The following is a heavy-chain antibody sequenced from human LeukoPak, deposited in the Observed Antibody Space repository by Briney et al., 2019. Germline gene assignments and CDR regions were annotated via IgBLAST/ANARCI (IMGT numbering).Heavy chain of an antibody. Sequence: GGSLRLSCVASGFTFSSYGMSWVRQAPGKGLEWVSAISGSTGRTYYADSVKGRFTISRDNSKNTLYLQMNNLRAEDTAVYYCAPRVVGSAPFDYWGQGTLVTVSS. CDR3: APRVVGSAPFDY. J-gene: IGHJ4*02. V-gene: IGHV3-23*01. CDR1: GFTFSSYG. D-gene: IGHD2-15*01. CDR2: ISGSTGRT.